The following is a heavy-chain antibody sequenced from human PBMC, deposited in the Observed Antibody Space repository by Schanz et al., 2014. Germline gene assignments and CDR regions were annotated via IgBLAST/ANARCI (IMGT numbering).Heavy chain of an antibody. CDR3: ARCGYSSGWYDRDIAHFDY. V-gene: IGHV1-18*01. J-gene: IGHJ4*02. CDR2: INGYNGHT. Sequence: QVQLVQSGAEVKKPGASVKVSCKASGYTFSSYGITWVRQAPGQGLEWMGWINGYNGHTLYAQKFQGRVTMTTDTSTSTAYMELRSLRSDDTAVYYCARCGYSSGWYDRDIAHFDYWGQGTLVTVSS. CDR1: GYTFSSYG. D-gene: IGHD6-19*01.